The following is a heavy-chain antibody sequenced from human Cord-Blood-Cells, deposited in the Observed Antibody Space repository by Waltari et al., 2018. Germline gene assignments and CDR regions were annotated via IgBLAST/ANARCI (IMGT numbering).Heavy chain of an antibody. CDR3: ARPYRAGGFDP. J-gene: IGHJ5*02. CDR2: ISAGNGNT. V-gene: IGHV1-3*01. D-gene: IGHD3-10*01. Sequence: QVQLVQSGAEVKKPGASVKVSCKASGYTFTSYAMHWVRQAPGQRLEWMGWISAGNGNTKDSQKFQGRVTITRDTSASTAYMELSSLRSEDTAVYYCARPYRAGGFDPWGQGTLVTVSS. CDR1: GYTFTSYA.